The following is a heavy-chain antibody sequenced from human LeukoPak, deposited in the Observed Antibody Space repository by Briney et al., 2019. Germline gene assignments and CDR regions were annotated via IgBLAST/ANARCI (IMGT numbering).Heavy chain of an antibody. D-gene: IGHD2-15*01. CDR3: ALPPYCSGGSCYWSDPFDY. CDR1: GYAFTGYY. V-gene: IGHV1-2*02. Sequence: ASVKVSCKASGYAFTGYYMNWVRQAPGQGLEWLGWINPNSGGTNYAQKFQGRVTMTRDTSISTAYMELSRLRSDDTAVYYCALPPYCSGGSCYWSDPFDYWGQGTLVTVSS. CDR2: INPNSGGT. J-gene: IGHJ4*02.